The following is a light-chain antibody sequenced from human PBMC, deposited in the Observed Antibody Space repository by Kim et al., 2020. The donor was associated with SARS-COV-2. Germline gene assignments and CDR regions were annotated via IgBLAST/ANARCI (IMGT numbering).Light chain of an antibody. V-gene: IGLV2-14*03. J-gene: IGLJ3*02. CDR2: DVS. CDR1: SCDVGGYNY. Sequence: QSALTQPASVSGSPGQSITISCTGTSCDVGGYNYVSWYQQHPGKAPQLMIYDVSNRPSGVSNRFSGSKSGNTASLTISGLQAEDEADYYCSSYTSSTWVFGGGTQLTVL. CDR3: SSYTSSTWV.